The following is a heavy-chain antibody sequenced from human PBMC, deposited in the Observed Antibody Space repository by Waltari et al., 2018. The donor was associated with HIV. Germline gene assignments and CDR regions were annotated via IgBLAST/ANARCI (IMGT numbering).Heavy chain of an antibody. CDR1: GFTFSSYG. CDR2: IRYDGSNK. V-gene: IGHV3-30*02. CDR3: AIPMTTVTDFDY. J-gene: IGHJ4*02. D-gene: IGHD4-17*01. Sequence: QVQLVESGGGVVQPGGSLRLSCAASGFTFSSYGMHWVRQAPGKGLEWVAFIRYDGSNKYYADSVKGRFTISRDNSKNTLYLQMNSLRAEDTAVYYCAIPMTTVTDFDYWGQGTLVTVSS.